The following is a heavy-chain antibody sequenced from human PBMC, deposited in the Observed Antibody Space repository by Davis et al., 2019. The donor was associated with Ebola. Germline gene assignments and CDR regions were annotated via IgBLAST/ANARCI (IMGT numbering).Heavy chain of an antibody. J-gene: IGHJ4*01. V-gene: IGHV3-9*01. CDR2: IIWNSNNI. D-gene: IGHD5-12*01. CDR1: GFMDDTYA. CDR3: AKGLVATFEAYFDS. Sequence: SLKISCAVSGFMDDTYAMHWVRQAPGKGLEWVSGIIWNSNNIGYADSVKGRFTISRDYAKKSLYLEMNSLRAEDTALYYCAKGLVATFEAYFDSWGRGTLVTVSS.